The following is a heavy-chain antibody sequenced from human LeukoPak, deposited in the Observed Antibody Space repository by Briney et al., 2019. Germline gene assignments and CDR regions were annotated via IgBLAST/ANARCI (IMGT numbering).Heavy chain of an antibody. CDR2: IYYSGST. CDR1: GVSPSSGSDY. V-gene: IGHV4-61*01. CDR3: ARGGVVDTAIGLDY. J-gene: IGHJ4*02. D-gene: IGHD5-18*01. Sequence: SETLSLTCTVSGVSPSSGSDYWSWIRQPPGRGLGWIVYIYYSGSTNYNPSLNRRVTISVDTSKNQFSLKLSSVTAADPAVYYCARGGVVDTAIGLDYWGQGTLVTASS.